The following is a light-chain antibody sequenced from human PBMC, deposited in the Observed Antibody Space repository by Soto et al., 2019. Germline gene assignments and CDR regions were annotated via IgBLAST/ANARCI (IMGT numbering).Light chain of an antibody. V-gene: IGKV3-20*01. CDR1: QSVSSSY. J-gene: IGKJ1*01. CDR3: HQYSLSYPWT. CDR2: GAS. Sequence: EIVLTQSPDTLSLSSGERATLSCRASQSVSSSYLAWYQQKPGQAPRLLIYGASSRATGIPDRFSGSGSGTDFTLTISRLEPEDFAVYYCHQYSLSYPWTFGQRTKV.